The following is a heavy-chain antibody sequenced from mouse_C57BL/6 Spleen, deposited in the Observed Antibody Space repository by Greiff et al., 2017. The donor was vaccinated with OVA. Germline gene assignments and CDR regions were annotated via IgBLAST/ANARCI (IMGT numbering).Heavy chain of an antibody. CDR1: GYSITCGYY. D-gene: IGHD2-2*01. J-gene: IGHJ1*03. CDR3: ARDGYDVDWYFDV. CDR2: ISYDGSN. Sequence: EVKLQESGPGLVKPSQSLSLTCSVTGYSITCGYYWNWIRQFPGNKLEWMGYISYDGSNNYNPSLKNRISITRDTSKNQFFLKLNSVTTEDTATYYCARDGYDVDWYFDVWGTGTTVTVSS. V-gene: IGHV3-6*01.